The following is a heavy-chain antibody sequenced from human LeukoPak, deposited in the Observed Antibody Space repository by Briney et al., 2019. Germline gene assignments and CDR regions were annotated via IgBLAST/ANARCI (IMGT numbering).Heavy chain of an antibody. CDR1: GYTFTSYY. D-gene: IGHD6-19*01. CDR3: ARFYSSGWLNWFDP. J-gene: IGHJ5*02. CDR2: INPNSGGT. Sequence: ASVKVSCKASGYTFTSYYMHWVRQAPGQGLEWMGWINPNSGGTNYAQKFQGRVTMTRDTSISTAYMELSRLRSDDTAVYYCARFYSSGWLNWFDPWGQGTLVTVSS. V-gene: IGHV1-2*02.